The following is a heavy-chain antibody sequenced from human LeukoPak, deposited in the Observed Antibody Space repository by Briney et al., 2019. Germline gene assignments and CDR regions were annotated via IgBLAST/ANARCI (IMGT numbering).Heavy chain of an antibody. CDR1: GYSISSGYY. CDR2: IYHSGNT. J-gene: IGHJ5*02. D-gene: IGHD4-17*01. V-gene: IGHV4-38-2*02. CDR3: ARDDYGDSGWFDP. Sequence: SETLSLTCTVSGYSISSGYYWCWIRQPPGKGLEWIGSIYHSGNTYYNPSLKSRVTISVDTSKNQFSLKLSSVTAADTAVYYCARDDYGDSGWFDPWGQGTLVTVSS.